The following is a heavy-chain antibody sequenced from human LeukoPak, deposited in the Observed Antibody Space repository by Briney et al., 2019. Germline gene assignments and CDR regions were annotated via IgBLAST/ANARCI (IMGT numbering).Heavy chain of an antibody. CDR2: IYSGGST. J-gene: IGHJ6*03. Sequence: GGSLRLSCAASGFTVSSNYMSWVRQAPGKWLEWVSVIYSGGSTYYADSVKGRFTISRDNAKNSLYLQMNSLRAEDTAVYYCARAPSGWELLRGYYYYYMDVWGKGTTVTVSS. V-gene: IGHV3-53*01. CDR3: ARAPSGWELLRGYYYYYMDV. CDR1: GFTVSSNY. D-gene: IGHD1-26*01.